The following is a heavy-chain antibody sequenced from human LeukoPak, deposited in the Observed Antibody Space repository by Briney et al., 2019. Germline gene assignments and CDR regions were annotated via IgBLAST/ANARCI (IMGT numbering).Heavy chain of an antibody. CDR2: FHKGGTP. CDR3: ASTKVWLAFDY. D-gene: IGHD6-19*01. V-gene: IGHV4-59*01. J-gene: IGHJ4*02. Sequence: SETLSLTCTVSGGSINNDYWSWIRQCPGKGLEWIRCFHKGGTPTSNPSLKSRVPISVDTHTNQSSLRLNSVTAAETAVYYCASTKVWLAFDYWGQGTLVTVSP. CDR1: GGSINNDY.